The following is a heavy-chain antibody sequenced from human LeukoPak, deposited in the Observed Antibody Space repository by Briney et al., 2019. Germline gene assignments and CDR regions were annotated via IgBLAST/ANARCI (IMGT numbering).Heavy chain of an antibody. J-gene: IGHJ4*02. V-gene: IGHV4-4*02. Sequence: PSGTLSLTCDVSGGSISTTNWWTWVRQPPGGGLEWIGEGHLNGHTHYSPSLESRVTMSVDMSENHVSLQLTSVTAADTAVYYCAREGGFYRPLDYSGPGTLVIVSA. CDR3: AREGGFYRPLDY. CDR2: GHLNGHT. D-gene: IGHD2/OR15-2a*01. CDR1: GGSISTTNW.